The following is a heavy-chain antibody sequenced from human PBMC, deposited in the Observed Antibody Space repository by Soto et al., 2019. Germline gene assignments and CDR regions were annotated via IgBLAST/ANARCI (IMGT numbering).Heavy chain of an antibody. CDR3: ARDGLTFGGD. CDR2: ISSSSAYI. D-gene: IGHD3-16*01. CDR1: GFTFGSFT. Sequence: EVHLGEAGGGLVKPGESLTLSCAASGFTFGSFTLNWVRQAPGKGLEWVSSISSSSAYIYYAESVKGRFTICRDNARSKLYLQMNSLRLDDTAVYFCARDGLTFGGDWGQGTLVAVSS. J-gene: IGHJ4*02. V-gene: IGHV3-21*06.